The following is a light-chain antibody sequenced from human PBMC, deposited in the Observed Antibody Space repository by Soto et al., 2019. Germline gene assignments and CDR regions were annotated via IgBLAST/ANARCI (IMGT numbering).Light chain of an antibody. CDR3: QQSFTSPLT. CDR1: QSVNMF. Sequence: DIQMTQSPSFLSASVGDSVSVSCRASQSVNMFLNWYQQKPGRAPKLLIYAASSLQGGVPSRFRASGSVTDFTLTISSPQPEDFATYFCQQSFTSPLTFGGGTKVELK. V-gene: IGKV1-39*01. J-gene: IGKJ4*01. CDR2: AAS.